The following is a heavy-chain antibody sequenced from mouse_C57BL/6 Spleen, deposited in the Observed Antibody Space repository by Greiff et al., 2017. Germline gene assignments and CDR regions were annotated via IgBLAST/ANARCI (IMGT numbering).Heavy chain of an antibody. V-gene: IGHV1-66*01. D-gene: IGHD1-1*01. CDR2: IYPGSGNT. CDR3: ARMGITTVVANYAMDY. J-gene: IGHJ4*01. Sequence: VQLQESGPELVKPGASVKISCKASGYSFTSYYIHWVKQRPGQGLEWIGWIYPGSGNTKYNEKFKGKATLTADTSSSSAYMQLSSLTSEDSAFYYCARMGITTVVANYAMDYWGQGTSVTVSS. CDR1: GYSFTSYY.